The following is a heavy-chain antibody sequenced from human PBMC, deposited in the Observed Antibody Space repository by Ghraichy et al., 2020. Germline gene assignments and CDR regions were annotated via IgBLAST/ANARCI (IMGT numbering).Heavy chain of an antibody. CDR2: IYSGGST. CDR3: ARDPLSVTTDHYYYYGMDV. CDR1: GFTVSSNY. V-gene: IGHV3-66*02. J-gene: IGHJ6*02. D-gene: IGHD4-11*01. Sequence: LSLTCAASGFTVSSNYMSWVRQAPGKGLEWVSVIYSGGSTYYADSVKGRFSISRDNSKNTLYLQMNSLRAEDTAVYFYARDPLSVTTDHYYYYGMDVWGQGTTVTVSS.